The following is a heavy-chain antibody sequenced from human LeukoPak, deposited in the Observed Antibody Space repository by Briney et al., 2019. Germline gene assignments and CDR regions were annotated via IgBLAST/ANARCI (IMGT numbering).Heavy chain of an antibody. D-gene: IGHD3-3*01. Sequence: SETLSLTCTVSGGSLSSNTYYWGWIRQPPGKGLEWIGSIYYNGSTYYNPSLKTRVTISLDTSKNQFSLKLSSVTAADTAVYYCARDWFTLFVGPGYFDYWGQGTLVPVSS. CDR3: ARDWFTLFVGPGYFDY. J-gene: IGHJ4*02. CDR1: GGSLSSNTYY. V-gene: IGHV4-39*07. CDR2: IYYNGST.